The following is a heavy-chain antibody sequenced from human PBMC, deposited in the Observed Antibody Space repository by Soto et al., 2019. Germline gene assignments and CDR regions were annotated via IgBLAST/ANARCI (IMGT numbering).Heavy chain of an antibody. CDR1: GGSISSGDYY. J-gene: IGHJ5*02. D-gene: IGHD6-19*01. CDR2: IYYSGST. V-gene: IGHV4-30-4*01. CDR3: ARHLGSGWINWFDP. Sequence: PSETLSLTCTVSGGSISSGDYYWSWIRQPPGKGLEWIGYIYYSGSTYYNPSLKSRVTISVDTSKNQFSLKLSSVTAADTAVYYCARHLGSGWINWFDPWGQGTLVTVSS.